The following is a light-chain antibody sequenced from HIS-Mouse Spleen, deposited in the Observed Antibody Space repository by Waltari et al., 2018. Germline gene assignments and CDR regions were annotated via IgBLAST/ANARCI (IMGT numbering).Light chain of an antibody. CDR1: QGISSY. CDR3: QQYYSYPPYT. Sequence: AIRMTQSPSSLSASTGDRVTITCRASQGISSYLAWYQQKPGKAPKPLIYAASTLQSGVTSRFSGSGSGTDFTLTISCLQSEDFATYYCQQYYSYPPYTFGQGTKLEIK. J-gene: IGKJ2*01. V-gene: IGKV1-8*01. CDR2: AAS.